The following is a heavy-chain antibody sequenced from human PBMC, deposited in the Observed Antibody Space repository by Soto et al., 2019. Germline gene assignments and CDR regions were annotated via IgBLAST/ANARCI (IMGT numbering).Heavy chain of an antibody. V-gene: IGHV1-2*04. CDR2: INPNSGGT. CDR3: AAGDIAAAGTGFDY. J-gene: IGHJ4*02. D-gene: IGHD6-13*01. Sequence: VASVKVSCKASGYTFTGYYMHWVRQAPGQGLEWMGWINPNSGGTNYAQKFQGWVTMTRDTSISTAYMELSRLRSDDTAVYYCAAGDIAAAGTGFDYWGQGTLVTVSS. CDR1: GYTFTGYY.